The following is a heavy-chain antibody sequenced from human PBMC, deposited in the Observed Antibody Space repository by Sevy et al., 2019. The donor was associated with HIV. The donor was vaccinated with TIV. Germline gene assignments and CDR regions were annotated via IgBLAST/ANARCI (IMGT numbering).Heavy chain of an antibody. Sequence: GGSLRLSCVASGFIFSDYWMTWVRQAPGKGLEWVANIKQDGNEKYYMDSAKGRFTISRDNAKNSVYLQVNSLRAEDTAVYYCAREAVAGRSGPWIADYYYAGMDVWGQGTTVTVSS. CDR3: AREAVAGRSGPWIADYYYAGMDV. CDR2: IKQDGNEK. J-gene: IGHJ6*02. V-gene: IGHV3-7*01. CDR1: GFIFSDYW. D-gene: IGHD6-19*01.